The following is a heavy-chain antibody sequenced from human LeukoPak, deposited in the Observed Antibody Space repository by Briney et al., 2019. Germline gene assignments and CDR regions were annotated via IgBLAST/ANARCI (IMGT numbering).Heavy chain of an antibody. V-gene: IGHV3-21*01. J-gene: IGHJ4*02. CDR1: GFTFSSYS. D-gene: IGHD6-19*01. Sequence: GGSLRLSCAASGFTFSSYSMNWVRQAPGKGLEWASSISSSSSYIYYADSVKGRFTISRDNAKNSLYLQMNSLRAEDTAVYYCARTPSAGTCVDYWGQGTLVTVSS. CDR3: ARTPSAGTCVDY. CDR2: ISSSSSYI.